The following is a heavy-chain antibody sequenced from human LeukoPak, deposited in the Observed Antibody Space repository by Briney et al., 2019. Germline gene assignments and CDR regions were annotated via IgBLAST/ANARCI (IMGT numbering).Heavy chain of an antibody. CDR2: IWYDGSNK. Sequence: PGRSLRLSCAASGFTFSSYGMHWVRQAPGKGLEWVAVIWYDGSNKYYADSVKGRFTISRDNSKNTLYLQMNSLRAEDTAVYYCARDRRLGRGYITPTNYWGQGTLVTVSS. D-gene: IGHD5-12*01. V-gene: IGHV3-33*01. CDR1: GFTFSSYG. J-gene: IGHJ4*02. CDR3: ARDRRLGRGYITPTNY.